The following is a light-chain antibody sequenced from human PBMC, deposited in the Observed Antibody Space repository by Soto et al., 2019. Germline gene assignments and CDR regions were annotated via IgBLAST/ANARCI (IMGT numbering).Light chain of an antibody. Sequence: DLQMTQSPSSLSASVGDRVTITCRASQDVSNYLNWYQQKPGKAPKLLIYDASNLETGVPSRFSGSGSGTDFTFTITSLQPEDFATYYCQQYDDLYTFGQGTKLEIK. CDR2: DAS. CDR1: QDVSNY. V-gene: IGKV1-33*01. CDR3: QQYDDLYT. J-gene: IGKJ2*01.